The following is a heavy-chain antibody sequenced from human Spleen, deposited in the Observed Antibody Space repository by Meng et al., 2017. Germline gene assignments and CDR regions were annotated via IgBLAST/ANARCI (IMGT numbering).Heavy chain of an antibody. Sequence: SQTLSLTCAVYGGSFSGYYWSWIRQPPGKGLEWIGEINHSGSTNYNPSLKSRLTISVDTSNNQFSLKLTSVTAADTALYYCARDHMYGDYHYFMDVWGQGTTVTVSS. D-gene: IGHD4-17*01. CDR1: GGSFSGYY. J-gene: IGHJ6*02. CDR2: INHSGST. V-gene: IGHV4-34*01. CDR3: ARDHMYGDYHYFMDV.